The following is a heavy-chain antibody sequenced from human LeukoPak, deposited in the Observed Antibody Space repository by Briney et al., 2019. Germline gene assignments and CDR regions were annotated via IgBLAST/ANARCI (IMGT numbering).Heavy chain of an antibody. CDR3: ARVSQLLALNYYYYMDV. J-gene: IGHJ6*03. CDR1: GYTFTGYY. D-gene: IGHD2-2*01. Sequence: ASVKVSCKASGYTFTGYYMRWVRQAPGQGLEWMGWINPNSGGTNYAQKFQGRVTMTRDTSISTAYMELSRLRSDDTAVYYCARVSQLLALNYYYYMDVWGKGTTVTVSS. CDR2: INPNSGGT. V-gene: IGHV1-2*02.